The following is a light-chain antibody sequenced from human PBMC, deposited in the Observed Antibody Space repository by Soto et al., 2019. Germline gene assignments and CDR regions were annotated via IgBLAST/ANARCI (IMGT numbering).Light chain of an antibody. Sequence: DIPMTQSPSSLSASVGDRVTITCRTSQSISTYLNWYQQKPGKAPKLLIYAASSLQSGVPSRFSGSGSGTDFTLTISSLQPEDFATYYCQQGYNIPRTFGQGTNLEIK. CDR3: QQGYNIPRT. CDR1: QSISTY. V-gene: IGKV1-39*01. CDR2: AAS. J-gene: IGKJ2*01.